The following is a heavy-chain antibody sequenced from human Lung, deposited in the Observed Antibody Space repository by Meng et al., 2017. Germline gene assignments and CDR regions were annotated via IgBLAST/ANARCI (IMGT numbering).Heavy chain of an antibody. Sequence: QGQLQQGGARLLGPSENLSLTFAVYGGSISGSYWSWIRQSPAKGLEWIGKINHGGSTNYNPSLESRVTISVDTPKNQFSLRLTSMTVADTAVYYCARERHSTIIRGVIDFWGQGALVTVSS. V-gene: IGHV4-34*01. CDR3: ARERHSTIIRGVIDF. CDR1: GGSISGSY. D-gene: IGHD3-10*01. J-gene: IGHJ4*02. CDR2: INHGGST.